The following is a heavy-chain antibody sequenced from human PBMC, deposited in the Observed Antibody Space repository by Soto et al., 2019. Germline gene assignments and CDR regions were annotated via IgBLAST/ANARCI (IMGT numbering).Heavy chain of an antibody. CDR2: ISGSGGRT. D-gene: IGHD3-10*01. CDR3: AKLAFGTLYYGMAV. J-gene: IGHJ6*02. V-gene: IGHV3-23*01. Sequence: PGGSLRLSCAVSGIPFDTYAMSWVRQARGKGLEWVSLISGSGGRTHYADSVKGRFTISRDNSKNTLYLQMNRLRADDTAVYYCAKLAFGTLYYGMAVWGQGTTVTVSS. CDR1: GIPFDTYA.